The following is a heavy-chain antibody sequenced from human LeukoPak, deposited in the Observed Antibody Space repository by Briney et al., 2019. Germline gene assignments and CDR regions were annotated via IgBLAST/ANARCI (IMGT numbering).Heavy chain of an antibody. CDR1: GYTFTNYG. CDR3: ARDYYGSGSYWFDP. D-gene: IGHD3-10*01. J-gene: IGHJ5*02. Sequence: GASVKVSCKASGYTFTNYGISWVRQAPGQGLEWMGWISAYNGNTNYAQKLQGRVTMTTDTSTSTAYMELRSLRSDDTAVYYCARDYYGSGSYWFDPWGQGTLVTVSS. CDR2: ISAYNGNT. V-gene: IGHV1-18*01.